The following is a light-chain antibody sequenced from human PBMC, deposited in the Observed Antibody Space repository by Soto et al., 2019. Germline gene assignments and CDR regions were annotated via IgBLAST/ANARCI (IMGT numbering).Light chain of an antibody. V-gene: IGLV2-8*01. CDR1: SNDVGRYNY. CDR2: EVT. Sequence: QSALTQPPSASGSPGQSVTVSCTGTSNDVGRYNYVSWYQQHPGKVPKLIIYEVTKRPSGVPNRFSGSKSGNTASLTVSGLQAEDEADYYCSSYACSNTLGVFGTGTKVTVL. CDR3: SSYACSNTLGV. J-gene: IGLJ1*01.